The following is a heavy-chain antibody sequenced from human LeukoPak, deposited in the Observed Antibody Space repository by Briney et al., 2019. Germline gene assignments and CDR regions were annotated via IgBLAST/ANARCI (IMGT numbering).Heavy chain of an antibody. D-gene: IGHD6-19*01. CDR3: ARDSFSSGWGPFDY. J-gene: IGHJ4*02. CDR2: IYYSGST. CDR1: GGSIINTSYY. V-gene: IGHV4-39*07. Sequence: SETLSLTCTVSGGSIINTSYYWGWIRQPPGKGLEWIANIYYSGSTYYNPSLKSRVTISVDTSKNQFSLKLSSVTAADTAVYYCARDSFSSGWGPFDYWGQGTLVTVSS.